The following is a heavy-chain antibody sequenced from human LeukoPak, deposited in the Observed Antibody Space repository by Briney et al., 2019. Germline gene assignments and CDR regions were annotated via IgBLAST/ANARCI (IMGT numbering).Heavy chain of an antibody. CDR2: IYYSGST. Sequence: SQTLSLTCTVSGGSISSGGYYWSWIRQHPGKGLEWIGYIYYSGSTYYNPSLKSRVTISVDTSKNQFSLKLSSVTAADTAVYYCARVYADYYGSGCYYDYWGQGTLVTVSS. J-gene: IGHJ4*02. V-gene: IGHV4-31*03. D-gene: IGHD3-10*01. CDR3: ARVYADYYGSGCYYDY. CDR1: GGSISSGGYY.